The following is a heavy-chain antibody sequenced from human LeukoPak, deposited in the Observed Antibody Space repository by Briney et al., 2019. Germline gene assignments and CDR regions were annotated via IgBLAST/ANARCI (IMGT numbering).Heavy chain of an antibody. V-gene: IGHV3-21*01. CDR3: ARGSGARIVDY. CDR1: GFTFSSYS. Sequence: GGSLRVSCAASGFTFSSYSMNWVRQAPGKGLEWVSSISSSSSYIYYADSVKGRFTISRDNAKNSLYLQMNSLRAEDTAVYYCARGSGARIVDYWGQGTLVTVSS. CDR2: ISSSSSYI. J-gene: IGHJ4*02. D-gene: IGHD3-10*01.